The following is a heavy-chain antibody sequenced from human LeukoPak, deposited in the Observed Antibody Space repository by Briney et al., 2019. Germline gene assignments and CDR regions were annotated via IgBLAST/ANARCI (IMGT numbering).Heavy chain of an antibody. Sequence: PSETLSLTCTVSGGSISGYYWSWIRQPPGKGLEWIGYIYYSGSTDYNPSLKSRVTISVDTSKNQFSLKLSSVTAADTAVYYSARHRYSYGLFNYWGQGTLVTVSS. J-gene: IGHJ4*02. CDR2: IYYSGST. D-gene: IGHD5-18*01. V-gene: IGHV4-59*08. CDR3: ARHRYSYGLFNY. CDR1: GGSISGYY.